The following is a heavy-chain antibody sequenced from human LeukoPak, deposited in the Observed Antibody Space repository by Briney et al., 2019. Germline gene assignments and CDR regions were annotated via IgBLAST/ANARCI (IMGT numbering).Heavy chain of an antibody. CDR2: ICQSGST. J-gene: IGHJ5*02. CDR1: GYSISSIHC. V-gene: IGHV4-38-2*02. D-gene: IGHD3-10*01. Sequence: SETLSLTCTVSGYSISSIHCWGWIRQPPGKGLEWIGRICQSGSTYYSPSLKSRVILSLDTSKNQFSLRLSSVTAADTAVYYCASVCCYFDSGSNPNWFDPWGQGTLVTVPS. CDR3: ASVCCYFDSGSNPNWFDP.